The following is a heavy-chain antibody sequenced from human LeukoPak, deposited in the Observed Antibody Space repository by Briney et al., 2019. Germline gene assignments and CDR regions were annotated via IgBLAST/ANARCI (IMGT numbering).Heavy chain of an antibody. CDR2: INPNDSGT. CDR3: ARGVVLPDY. Sequence: ASVRVSCKASGYTFTGYHIHWVRQAPGQGLEWMGRINPNDSGTKYAHKFQGRVTMSRDRSSNTAHMELNRLRSDDTAVYYCARGVVLPDYWGQGTLVIVSS. D-gene: IGHD2-15*01. V-gene: IGHV1-2*06. J-gene: IGHJ4*02. CDR1: GYTFTGYH.